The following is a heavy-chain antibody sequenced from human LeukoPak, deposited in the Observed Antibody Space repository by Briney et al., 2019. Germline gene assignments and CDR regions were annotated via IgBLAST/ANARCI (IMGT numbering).Heavy chain of an antibody. D-gene: IGHD3-10*01. CDR2: IYHSGST. Sequence: SGTLSLTCAVSGDSISIINWWTWVRQTPGKGLEWIGEIYHSGSTNYNPSLERRVNISVDKSKNQFSLKLHSVTAADTAVYYCARVEEGYGSGRRENYYYYYMDVWGKGTTVTISS. CDR1: GDSISIINW. J-gene: IGHJ6*03. CDR3: ARVEEGYGSGRRENYYYYYMDV. V-gene: IGHV4-4*02.